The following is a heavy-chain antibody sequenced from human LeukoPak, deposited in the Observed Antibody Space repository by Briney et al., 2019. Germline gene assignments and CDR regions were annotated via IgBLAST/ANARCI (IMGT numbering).Heavy chain of an antibody. CDR2: ISGSGGST. Sequence: GGSLRLSCAASGFTFSSYWSWVRQAPGKGLEWVSAISGSGGSTYYADSVKGRFTISRDNAKNSLYLQMNSLRAEDTAVYYCARGSGYSSSWYPNYFDYWGQGTLVTVSS. CDR3: ARGSGYSSSWYPNYFDY. D-gene: IGHD6-13*01. J-gene: IGHJ4*02. CDR1: GFTFSSY. V-gene: IGHV3-23*01.